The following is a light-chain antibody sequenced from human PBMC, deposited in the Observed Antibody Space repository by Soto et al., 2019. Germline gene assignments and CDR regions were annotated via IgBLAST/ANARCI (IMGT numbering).Light chain of an antibody. CDR3: HKYNSAPPVFT. V-gene: IGKV1-27*01. J-gene: IGKJ3*01. CDR2: AAS. Sequence: DIQMTQSPSSLSASVGDRVTITCRASQGISNYLAWYQQKPGKVPKLLIYAASTLQSGVPSRFSGSGSGTDFTLTISSLQPEDVATYFCHKYNSAPPVFTFGPGTKVDIK. CDR1: QGISNY.